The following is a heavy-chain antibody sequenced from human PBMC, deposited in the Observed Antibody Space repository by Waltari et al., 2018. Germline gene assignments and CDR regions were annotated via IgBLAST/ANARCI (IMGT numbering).Heavy chain of an antibody. J-gene: IGHJ4*01. Sequence: QVQLVESGGGVVQPGRSLRLSGEASGFTFSSDTMHWVRQAPGKGLGWVAVISYDGSSTPYAGSVKGRFTISRDNSRNTLYLQMNSLRAEDTALYYCVRSNDSSWHNFDYWGQEPWSPSPQ. CDR2: ISYDGSST. D-gene: IGHD6-13*01. CDR3: VRSNDSSWHNFDY. V-gene: IGHV3-30*01. CDR1: GFTFSSDT.